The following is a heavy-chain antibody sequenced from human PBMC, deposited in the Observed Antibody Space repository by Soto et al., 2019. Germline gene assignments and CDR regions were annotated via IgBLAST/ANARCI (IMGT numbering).Heavy chain of an antibody. D-gene: IGHD1-1*01. J-gene: IGHJ4*02. V-gene: IGHV1-8*01. CDR1: GNNFTSYG. CDR3: ARRAETNGWNGFGADKYYFDF. CDR2: KNPSTGNS. Sequence: QVPLVASWAEVRKPGASVKGSCEASGNNFTSYGFYRVRQAHGKRLEWEGGKNPSTGNSGYAQKFQGRVTMTSDTSISTAHMELSSLRSEDTAVYYCARRAETNGWNGFGADKYYFDFWGQGTLVTVSS.